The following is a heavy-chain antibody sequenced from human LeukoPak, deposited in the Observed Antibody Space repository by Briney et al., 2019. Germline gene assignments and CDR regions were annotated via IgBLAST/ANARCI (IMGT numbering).Heavy chain of an antibody. CDR2: IYPGGSDT. D-gene: IGHD6-6*01. Sequence: GESLKISCKGSGYSFTSYWIGWVRQMPGKGPEWMGTIYPGGSDTSYSPSFQGQVTISADKSISTAYLQWSSLKASATALYYCARLRGYSSSSAEGVDYWGQGTLVTVSS. CDR1: GYSFTSYW. J-gene: IGHJ4*02. V-gene: IGHV5-51*01. CDR3: ARLRGYSSSSAEGVDY.